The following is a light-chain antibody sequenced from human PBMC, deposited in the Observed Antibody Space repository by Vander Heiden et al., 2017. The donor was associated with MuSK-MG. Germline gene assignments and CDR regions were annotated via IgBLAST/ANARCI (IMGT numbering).Light chain of an antibody. Sequence: SYELTQPPSVSVSPGQTASITCSGDKLGDKYACWYQQKPGQSPVLVIYQDSKRPSGIPERFSGSNAGNTATLTISGTQAMDEADYYWQAWDSSTYHVVFGGGTKLTVL. CDR2: QDS. V-gene: IGLV3-1*01. J-gene: IGLJ2*01. CDR1: KLGDKY. CDR3: QAWDSSTYHVV.